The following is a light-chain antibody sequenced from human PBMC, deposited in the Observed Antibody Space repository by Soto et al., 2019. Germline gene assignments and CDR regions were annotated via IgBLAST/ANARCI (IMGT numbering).Light chain of an antibody. Sequence: DIQLTQSPSTLSAAVGDSVTITCLASQNIRNLLAWYQQKPGKAPKPLIYDASTLKTGVPSRFSGSGSGTDFTLIISSLQPEDFATYYCQQSYTTPRTFGQGTRLEI. V-gene: IGKV1-39*01. CDR3: QQSYTTPRT. CDR1: QNIRNL. CDR2: DAS. J-gene: IGKJ5*01.